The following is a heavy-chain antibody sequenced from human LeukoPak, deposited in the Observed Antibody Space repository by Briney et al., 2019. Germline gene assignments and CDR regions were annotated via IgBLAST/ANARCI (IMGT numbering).Heavy chain of an antibody. V-gene: IGHV3-7*01. CDR1: RFTFSSYW. D-gene: IGHD6-13*01. J-gene: IGHJ4*02. CDR2: IKQDGSEK. Sequence: GGSLRLSCAASRFTFSSYWMSWVRQAPGRGLEWVANIKQDGSEKYYVDSVKGRFTISRENAKNSLYLQMSSLRAEDTAVYYCARVYFGSSYDYWGQGNLVTVSS. CDR3: ARVYFGSSYDY.